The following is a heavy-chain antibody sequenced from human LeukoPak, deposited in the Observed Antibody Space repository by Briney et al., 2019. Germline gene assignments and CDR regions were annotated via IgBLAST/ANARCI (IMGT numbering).Heavy chain of an antibody. Sequence: GGSLRLSCAASEFTFSSSWMSWVRHAPGKGLEWVANIKQEGSEKFYVDSVKGRFTSSRDNAKNTLYLQMNSLRAEDTAVYYCAREEGYCANGVCYFWFDPWGQGTLVTVSS. CDR2: IKQEGSEK. J-gene: IGHJ5*02. D-gene: IGHD2-8*01. CDR1: EFTFSSSW. V-gene: IGHV3-7*05. CDR3: AREEGYCANGVCYFWFDP.